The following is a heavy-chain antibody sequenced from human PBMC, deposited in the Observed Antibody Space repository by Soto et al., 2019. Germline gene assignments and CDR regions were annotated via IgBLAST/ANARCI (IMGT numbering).Heavy chain of an antibody. Sequence: QVQLVESGGGVVQPGRSLRLSCAASGFTFSSYGMYWVRQAPGKGLQWVAVISYDGSNKYYADTVKGRFTISRHNSTNALYLQISSLRAEDTAVYYCVGGYYFGDYWGQGTLVTVSS. J-gene: IGHJ4*02. CDR2: ISYDGSNK. CDR3: VGGYYFGDY. CDR1: GFTFSSYG. D-gene: IGHD3-22*01. V-gene: IGHV3-30*03.